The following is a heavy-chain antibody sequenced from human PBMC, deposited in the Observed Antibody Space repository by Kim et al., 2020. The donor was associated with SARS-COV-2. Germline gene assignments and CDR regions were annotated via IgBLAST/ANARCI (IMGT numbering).Heavy chain of an antibody. Sequence: SETLSLTCTVSGGSISSGGYYWSWIRQHPGKGLEWIGYIYYSGSTYYNPSLKSRVTISVDTSKNQFSLKLSSVTAADTAVYYCARSVQQLVLWGREGPGSIDYWGQGTLVTVSS. CDR2: IYYSGST. CDR3: ARSVQQLVLWGREGPGSIDY. J-gene: IGHJ4*02. D-gene: IGHD6-13*01. CDR1: GGSISSGGYY. V-gene: IGHV4-31*03.